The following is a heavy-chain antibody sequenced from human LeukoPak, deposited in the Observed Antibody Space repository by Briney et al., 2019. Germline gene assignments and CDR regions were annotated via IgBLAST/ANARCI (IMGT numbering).Heavy chain of an antibody. D-gene: IGHD3-22*01. CDR2: ISSSSSYI. CDR1: GLTFSSYS. J-gene: IGHJ4*02. Sequence: GGSLRLSCAASGLTFSSYSMNWVRQAPGKGLEWVSSISSSSSYIYYADSVKGRFTISRDNAKNSLYLQMNSLRAEDTAVYYCARDLDDSSGYYDYWGQGTLVTVSS. CDR3: ARDLDDSSGYYDY. V-gene: IGHV3-21*01.